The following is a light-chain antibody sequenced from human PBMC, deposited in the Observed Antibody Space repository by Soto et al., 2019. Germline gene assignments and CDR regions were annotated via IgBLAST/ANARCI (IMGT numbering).Light chain of an antibody. CDR2: DSS. CDR1: QTISNS. J-gene: IGKJ4*01. Sequence: EIALTQSPATLSLSPGERATLSCRASQTISNSFAWYQEKPGQAPRLLIYDSSNRATGIPPRFSGSGSGTDFTLTISSLEPEDFAVYYCQQRNSWPPPTFGGGTRVEI. V-gene: IGKV3-11*01. CDR3: QQRNSWPPPT.